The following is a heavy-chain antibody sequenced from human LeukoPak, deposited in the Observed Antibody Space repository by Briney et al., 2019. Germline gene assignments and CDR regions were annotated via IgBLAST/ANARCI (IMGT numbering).Heavy chain of an antibody. J-gene: IGHJ4*02. D-gene: IGHD3-22*01. CDR3: AREGYYDSSGY. Sequence: GGSLRLSCAASGFTFSSYGMTWVRQAPGKGLEWVSYISSSSSTIYYADSVKGRFTISRDNAKNSLYLQLNSLRAEDTAVYYCAREGYYDSSGYWGQGTLVTVSS. CDR2: ISSSSSTI. V-gene: IGHV3-48*01. CDR1: GFTFSSYG.